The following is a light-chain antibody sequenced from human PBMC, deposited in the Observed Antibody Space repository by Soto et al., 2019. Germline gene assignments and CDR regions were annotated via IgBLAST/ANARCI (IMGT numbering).Light chain of an antibody. J-gene: IGKJ1*01. CDR1: QSVRSN. V-gene: IGKV3-15*01. CDR2: GAS. Sequence: EVVMTQSPATLSVSPGEIATLSFSASQSVRSNLAWYQQKPGQAPRLLIYGASTRATGIPARFSGSGSETDFTLTISDVEPEDFAVYYCHQRQSWPRTFGQGTKVDIK. CDR3: HQRQSWPRT.